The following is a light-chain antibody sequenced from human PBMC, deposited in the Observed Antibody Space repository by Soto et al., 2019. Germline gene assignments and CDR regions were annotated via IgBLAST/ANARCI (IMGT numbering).Light chain of an antibody. J-gene: IGKJ3*01. CDR1: QDIRNF. CDR3: QKYSSVPV. CDR2: AAS. V-gene: IGKV1-27*01. Sequence: DIQMTQSPTSLSASVGDRVTITCRASQDIRNFVAWYQQKPGKAPKLLIYAASTLQSGVPSRFSGSGSGTXXXXXXXXXXXEXVXXXXCQKYSSVPVFGPGTKVEIK.